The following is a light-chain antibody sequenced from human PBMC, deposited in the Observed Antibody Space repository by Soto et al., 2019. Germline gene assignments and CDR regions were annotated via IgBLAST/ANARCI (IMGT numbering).Light chain of an antibody. J-gene: IGKJ4*01. CDR2: GVS. CDR1: QSVNNN. Sequence: EKVMTQSPATLSVSPGERATLSCRASQSVNNNVAWYQQKPGQAPRLLIYGVSTRATGIPDRFSGSGFGTEFTLTISSLQSVDSAVYYCQQYNNWPPLTFGGGTKVEIK. V-gene: IGKV3-15*01. CDR3: QQYNNWPPLT.